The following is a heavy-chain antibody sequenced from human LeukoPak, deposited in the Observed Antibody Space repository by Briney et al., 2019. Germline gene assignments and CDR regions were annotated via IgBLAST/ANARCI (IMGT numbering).Heavy chain of an antibody. V-gene: IGHV1-2*02. CDR1: GYSFTHYF. CDR3: ARDLGIDSDY. D-gene: IGHD7-27*01. CDR2: INPNSGDT. J-gene: IGHJ4*02. Sequence: GASVKVSCKASGYSFTHYFMHWVRQAPGQGLEWMGWINPNSGDTNYAQKFQGRVTMTRDTSISTAYMELSSLRSDDTAVYYCARDLGIDSDYWGQGTLVTVSS.